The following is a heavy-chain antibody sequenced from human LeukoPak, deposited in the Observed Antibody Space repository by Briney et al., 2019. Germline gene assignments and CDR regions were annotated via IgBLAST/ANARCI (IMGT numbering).Heavy chain of an antibody. Sequence: ASVKVSCKASGYTFTGYYMHWVRHTPGQGLEWMGWINPNSGGTNYAQKFQGRVTITRDTSINTAYMELSRLRSDDTAVYYCAREGSSKTDYYYYGMDVWGQGTTVTVSS. J-gene: IGHJ6*02. V-gene: IGHV1-2*02. CDR3: AREGSSKTDYYYYGMDV. CDR1: GYTFTGYY. D-gene: IGHD2-2*01. CDR2: INPNSGGT.